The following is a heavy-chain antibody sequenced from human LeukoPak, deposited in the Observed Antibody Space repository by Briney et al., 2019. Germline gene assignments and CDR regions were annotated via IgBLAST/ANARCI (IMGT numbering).Heavy chain of an antibody. CDR1: GYSISSAYY. D-gene: IGHD6-13*01. Sequence: SETLSPTCTVSGYSISSAYYWGWIRQSPGKGLEWIGTIYHSGSTYYNASVKSRVTISVDMSKNQFSLKLNSVTAADTAVYYCARVGYSSSLGTYFFDYWGQGTLVTVSS. J-gene: IGHJ4*02. CDR3: ARVGYSSSLGTYFFDY. V-gene: IGHV4-38-2*02. CDR2: IYHSGST.